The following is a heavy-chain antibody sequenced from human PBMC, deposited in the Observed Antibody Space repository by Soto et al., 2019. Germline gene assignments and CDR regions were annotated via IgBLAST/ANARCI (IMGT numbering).Heavy chain of an antibody. J-gene: IGHJ3*02. V-gene: IGHV3-23*01. CDR2: LSGSGVST. Sequence: EVYLLESGGGLVQPGGSLRLSCAASGFTFSNYAMSWVRQAPGKGLEWVSGLSGSGVSTYYADSVRGRFTISRDNSKNPLYLQMNILRAEDTAIYYCAKDRISFYYGSGRYHDAFDIWGQGTMVTVSS. D-gene: IGHD3-10*01. CDR3: AKDRISFYYGSGRYHDAFDI. CDR1: GFTFSNYA.